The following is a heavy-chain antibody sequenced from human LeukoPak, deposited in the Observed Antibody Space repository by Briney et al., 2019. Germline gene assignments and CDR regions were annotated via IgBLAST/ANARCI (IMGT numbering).Heavy chain of an antibody. CDR3: ARARTTVTTTPLH. D-gene: IGHD4-4*01. CDR1: GFTFSSYS. Sequence: GGSLRLSCAASGFTFSSYSMNWVRQAPGKGLEWVSSISSSSSYIYYADSVKGRFTISRDNAKNSLYLQMNSLRAEDTAVYYCARARTTVTTTPLHWGQGTLVTVS. J-gene: IGHJ4*02. V-gene: IGHV3-21*01. CDR2: ISSSSSYI.